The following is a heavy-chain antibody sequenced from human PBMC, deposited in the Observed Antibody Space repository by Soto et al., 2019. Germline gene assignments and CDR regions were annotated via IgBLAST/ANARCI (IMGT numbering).Heavy chain of an antibody. Sequence: GGSLRLSCAASGFTFSNAWMNWVRQAPGKGLEWVGRIKSKTDGGTTDYAAPVKGRFTISRDDSKNTLYLQMNSLKTEDTAVYYCTTDRFGIAVARDDAFDIWGQGTMVTVSS. CDR2: IKSKTDGGTT. V-gene: IGHV3-15*07. CDR1: GFTFSNAW. D-gene: IGHD6-19*01. J-gene: IGHJ3*02. CDR3: TTDRFGIAVARDDAFDI.